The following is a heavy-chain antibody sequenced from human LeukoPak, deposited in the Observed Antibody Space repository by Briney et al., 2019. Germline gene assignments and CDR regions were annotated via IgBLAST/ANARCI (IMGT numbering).Heavy chain of an antibody. V-gene: IGHV3-48*01. CDR2: ISSSSSTI. CDR1: GFTFSSYS. D-gene: IGHD3-10*01. J-gene: IGHJ4*02. Sequence: PGGSLRLSCAASGFTFSSYSMNWVRQAPGKGLEWVSYISSSSSTIYYADSVKGRFTISRDNSKNTLYLQMNSLRADDTAIYYCAKRNSGGPYYFDYWGQGSLVTVSS. CDR3: AKRNSGGPYYFDY.